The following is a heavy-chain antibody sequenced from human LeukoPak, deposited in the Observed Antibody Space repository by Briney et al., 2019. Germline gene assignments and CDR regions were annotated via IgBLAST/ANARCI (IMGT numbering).Heavy chain of an antibody. D-gene: IGHD3-22*01. J-gene: IGHJ4*02. Sequence: PGGSLRLSCAASGFTFSSYSMNWVRQAPGKGLEWVSSISSSSSYIYYADSVKGRFTISRDNAKNSLYLQMNSLRAEDTAVYYCARGGYDSSGYYYLTYFDYWGQGTLVTVSS. CDR1: GFTFSSYS. CDR3: ARGGYDSSGYYYLTYFDY. CDR2: ISSSSSYI. V-gene: IGHV3-21*01.